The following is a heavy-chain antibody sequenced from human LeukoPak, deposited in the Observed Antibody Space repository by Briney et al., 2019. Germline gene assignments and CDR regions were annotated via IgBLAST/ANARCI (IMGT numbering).Heavy chain of an antibody. CDR3: AKDRVRELLDY. CDR1: GFTFSTYG. D-gene: IGHD1-26*01. CDR2: IWSDGSNK. V-gene: IGHV3-33*06. Sequence: PGRSLRLSCAASGFTFSTYGMHWVRQAPGKGLGGVAIIWSDGSNKYYADSVKGRFTISRDNSKNTLYLQMNSLRAEDTAVYYCAKDRVRELLDYWGQGTLVTVSS. J-gene: IGHJ4*02.